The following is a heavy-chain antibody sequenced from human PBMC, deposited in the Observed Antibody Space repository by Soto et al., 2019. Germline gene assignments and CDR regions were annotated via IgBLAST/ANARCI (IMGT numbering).Heavy chain of an antibody. CDR2: INHSGST. Sequence: SETLSLTCAFYGGSFSGYYWSLIRQPPGKGLEWIGEINHSGSTNYNPSLKSRVTISVDTSKNQFSLKLSSVTAADTAVYYCGRGSRITMVRGPRAFDIWGQGTMVTVSS. J-gene: IGHJ3*02. D-gene: IGHD3-10*01. CDR3: GRGSRITMVRGPRAFDI. V-gene: IGHV4-34*01. CDR1: GGSFSGYY.